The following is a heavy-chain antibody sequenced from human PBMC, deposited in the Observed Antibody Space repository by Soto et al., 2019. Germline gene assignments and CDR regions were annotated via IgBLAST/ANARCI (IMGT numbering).Heavy chain of an antibody. J-gene: IGHJ4*01. Sequence: QVQLQQSGPGLVKPSQTLSLTCAITGDSVSSNSAGWSWVRQSPSRGLEWLGRTYYRSKWYSEYAVSVRGRITINPDTSKTQYSLQLNSVTPEVTAVYFCARGEQYSGRIFDYWGQGTLVTVSS. V-gene: IGHV6-1*01. CDR3: ARGEQYSGRIFDY. CDR2: TYYRSKWYS. D-gene: IGHD1-26*01. CDR1: GDSVSSNSAG.